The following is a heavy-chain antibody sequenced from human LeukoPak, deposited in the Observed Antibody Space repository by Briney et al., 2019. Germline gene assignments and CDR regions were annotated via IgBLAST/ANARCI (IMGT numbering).Heavy chain of an antibody. V-gene: IGHV3-74*01. CDR1: GFTFSSYW. J-gene: IGHJ4*02. CDR2: INSDGSST. Sequence: GGSLRLSCAASGFTFSSYWMHWVRQAPGKGLVWVSRINSDGSSTSYADSVKGRFTISRDNAKNTLFLQMNSLRAEDTAVYYCAKDHYDSSAYYFSDYWGQGTLVTVSS. D-gene: IGHD3-22*01. CDR3: AKDHYDSSAYYFSDY.